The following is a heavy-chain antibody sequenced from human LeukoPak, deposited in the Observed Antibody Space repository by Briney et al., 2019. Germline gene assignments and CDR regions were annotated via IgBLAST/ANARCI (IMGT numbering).Heavy chain of an antibody. J-gene: IGHJ5*02. CDR3: ARDATYGVGKFDP. D-gene: IGHD3-10*01. CDR1: GYTFTSYG. Sequence: ASVKVSCKASGYTFTSYGIGWVRQAPGQGLEWMGWISAYNGNTNYAQKLQGRVTMATDTSTSTAYMELRSLRSDDTAVCYCARDATYGVGKFDPWGQGTLVTVSS. V-gene: IGHV1-18*01. CDR2: ISAYNGNT.